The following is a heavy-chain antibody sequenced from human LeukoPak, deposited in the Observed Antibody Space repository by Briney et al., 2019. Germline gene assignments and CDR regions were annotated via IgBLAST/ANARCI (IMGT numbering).Heavy chain of an antibody. J-gene: IGHJ4*02. D-gene: IGHD3-3*01. Sequence: SETLSLTCAVYGGPFSGYYWSWIRQPPGKGLEWIGEINHSGSTNYNPSLKSRVTISVDTSKNQFSLKLSSVTAADTAVYYCARGDFWSGYYLDYWGQGTLVTVSS. CDR3: ARGDFWSGYYLDY. CDR2: INHSGST. CDR1: GGPFSGYY. V-gene: IGHV4-34*01.